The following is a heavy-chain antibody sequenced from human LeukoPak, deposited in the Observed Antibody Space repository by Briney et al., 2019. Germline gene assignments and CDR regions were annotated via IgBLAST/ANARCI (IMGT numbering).Heavy chain of an antibody. CDR2: ISYDGSNK. CDR1: GFTFSSYG. D-gene: IGHD5-12*01. Sequence: QAGGSLRLSCAASGFTFSSYGMHWVRQAAGKGLEWVAVISYDGSNKYYADSVKGRFTISRDNSKNTLYLQMNSLRAEDTAVYYCAKDYSGYDGYDYWGQGTLVTVSS. V-gene: IGHV3-30*18. J-gene: IGHJ4*02. CDR3: AKDYSGYDGYDY.